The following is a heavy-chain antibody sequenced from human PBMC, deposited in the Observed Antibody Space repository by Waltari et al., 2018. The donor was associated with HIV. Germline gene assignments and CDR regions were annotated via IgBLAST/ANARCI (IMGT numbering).Heavy chain of an antibody. CDR2: IKPSGNT. Sequence: QVQLQQWGAGVLTPSGTLSLTCAVYGGSFSGNFWCWIRQSPGKGLEWIGEIKPSGNTQYKPSLKSRLTLSVNTSKSQVSLKLRSGTAADTGVYFFASLNITSSTTLFDSGGQGSRVTVSS. CDR1: GGSFSGNF. D-gene: IGHD1-20*01. V-gene: IGHV4-34*01. CDR3: ASLNITSSTTLFDS. J-gene: IGHJ4*02.